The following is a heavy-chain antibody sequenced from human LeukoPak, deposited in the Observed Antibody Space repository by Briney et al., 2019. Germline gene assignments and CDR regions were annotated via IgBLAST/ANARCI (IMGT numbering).Heavy chain of an antibody. Sequence: GGSLRLSCAASGFTFSSYAMSWVRQAPGKGLEWVSAISGSGGSTYYADSVKGRFTISSDNSTNTLYLPMNSLRAEDTSVYYCAKGIVGATRKINFFDYWGQGALVTVSS. D-gene: IGHD1-26*01. CDR3: AKGIVGATRKINFFDY. J-gene: IGHJ4*02. CDR1: GFTFSSYA. CDR2: ISGSGGST. V-gene: IGHV3-23*01.